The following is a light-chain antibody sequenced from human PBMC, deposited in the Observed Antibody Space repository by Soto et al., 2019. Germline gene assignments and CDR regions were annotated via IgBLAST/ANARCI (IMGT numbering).Light chain of an antibody. V-gene: IGKV3-20*01. J-gene: IGKJ1*01. CDR2: GAS. CDR3: QQYGSSPWT. CDR1: QSVSSSY. Sequence: EIVLPQSPGTLSLSPGARATLSCRASQSVSSSYLAWYQQKPGQAPRLLIYGASSRATGIPDRFSGSGSGTDFTLTISRLEPEEFAVYYCQQYGSSPWTVGQGTKVDIK.